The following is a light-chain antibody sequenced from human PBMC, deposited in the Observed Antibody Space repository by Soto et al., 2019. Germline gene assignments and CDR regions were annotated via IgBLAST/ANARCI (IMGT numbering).Light chain of an antibody. CDR3: QTWGAGIQV. CDR1: RGHSNYA. CDR2: LNSDGSH. Sequence: QLVLTQSPSASASLGASVKLTCTLSRGHSNYAIAWHQQQPEKGPRYLMKLNSDGSHGKGDGIPDRFSGSSSGAERYLTISSLQSEDEADYYCQTWGAGIQVFGGGTKLTVL. V-gene: IGLV4-69*01. J-gene: IGLJ2*01.